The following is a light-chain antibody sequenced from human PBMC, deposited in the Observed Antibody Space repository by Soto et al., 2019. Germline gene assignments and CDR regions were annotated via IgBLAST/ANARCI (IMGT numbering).Light chain of an antibody. J-gene: IGLJ2*01. CDR1: SSNIGSNY. Sequence: QSVLTQSPSASGTPGQRVTISCSGSSSNIGSNYVYWYRQLPGTAPKLLIYSDTQRPSGVPDRFSGSKSGTSASLAISGLRSEDEADYYCSAWDGSLSGRVFGGGTKVTV. CDR3: SAWDGSLSGRV. CDR2: SDT. V-gene: IGLV1-47*02.